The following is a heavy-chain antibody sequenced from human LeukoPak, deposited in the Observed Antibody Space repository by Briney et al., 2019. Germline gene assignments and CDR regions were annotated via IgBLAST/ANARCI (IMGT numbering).Heavy chain of an antibody. CDR3: AKDSGYDSTPFFIDY. CDR1: GFTFSSYG. Sequence: GESLKISCAASGFTFSSYGMHWVRQAPGKGLEWVAVIWYDGSNKYYADSVKGRFTISRDNSKNTLYLQMNSLRAEDTAVYYCAKDSGYDSTPFFIDYWGQGTLVTVSS. V-gene: IGHV3-33*06. J-gene: IGHJ4*02. D-gene: IGHD3-22*01. CDR2: IWYDGSNK.